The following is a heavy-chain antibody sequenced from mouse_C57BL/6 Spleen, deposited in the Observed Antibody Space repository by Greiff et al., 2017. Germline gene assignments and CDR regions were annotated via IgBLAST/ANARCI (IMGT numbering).Heavy chain of an antibody. CDR1: GFSLTSYG. J-gene: IGHJ4*01. Sequence: VQLVESGPGLVQPSQSLSITCTVSGFSLTSYGVHWVRQSPGKGLGWLGVIWSGGSTDYNAAFISRLSISKDNSKSQVFFKMNSLQADDTAIYYCARNRYGSFTYYAMDYWGQGTSVTVSS. V-gene: IGHV2-2*01. CDR2: IWSGGST. D-gene: IGHD1-1*01. CDR3: ARNRYGSFTYYAMDY.